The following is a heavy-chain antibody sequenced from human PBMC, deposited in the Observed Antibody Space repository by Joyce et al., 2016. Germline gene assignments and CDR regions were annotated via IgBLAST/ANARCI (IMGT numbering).Heavy chain of an antibody. CDR3: AVDPLQE. V-gene: IGHV3-74*01. D-gene: IGHD5-24*01. CDR2: MNVEGGSR. Sequence: EVHLVESGGGLVQPGGSLRLSCAASGFTFTSHWMHWVRQAPGKGLVWVSRMNVEGGSRSYADFAKGRFTISRDNAKNTRYLEMNSLTAEDTAVYYCAVDPLQEWGQGTLVTVSS. CDR1: GFTFTSHW. J-gene: IGHJ4*02.